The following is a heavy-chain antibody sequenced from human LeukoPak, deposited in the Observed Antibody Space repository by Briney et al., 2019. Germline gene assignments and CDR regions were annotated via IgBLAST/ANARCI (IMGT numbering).Heavy chain of an antibody. CDR2: ISSSSTYI. V-gene: IGHV3-21*01. D-gene: IGHD3-9*01. CDR1: GFTFSSYS. J-gene: IGHJ4*02. Sequence: GGSLRLSCAASGFTFSSYSVNWVRQAPGKGLEWVSYISSSSTYIYYADSVKGRFTISRDNAKNSLYLQMNSLGAEDTAVYYCARDPLSYNILTGYDYPGAFDYWGQGTLVIVSS. CDR3: ARDPLSYNILTGYDYPGAFDY.